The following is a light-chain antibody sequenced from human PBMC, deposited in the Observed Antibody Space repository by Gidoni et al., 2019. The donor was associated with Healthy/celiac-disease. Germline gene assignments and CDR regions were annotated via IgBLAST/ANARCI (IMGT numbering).Light chain of an antibody. V-gene: IGKV1-39*01. J-gene: IGKJ1*01. CDR2: AAS. CDR3: QQSYSTLWT. Sequence: DIQMPQSPSSLSASVGDRVTITCRASQSISSYLNWYQQKPGKAPKLLIYAASSLQSGVPSRFSGSGSGTDFTLTISSLQPEDFATYYCQQSYSTLWTFXQXTKVEIK. CDR1: QSISSY.